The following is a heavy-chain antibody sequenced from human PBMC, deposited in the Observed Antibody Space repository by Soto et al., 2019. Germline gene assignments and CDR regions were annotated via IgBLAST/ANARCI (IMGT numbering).Heavy chain of an antibody. CDR1: GLGFGSYS. V-gene: IGHV3-23*01. CDR3: SKALYSSTYFRGMDV. CDR2: IGGDAVTT. J-gene: IGHJ6*02. D-gene: IGHD6-19*01. Sequence: GGSLRPSCAPSGLGFGSYSMTWVRQAPGKGLEWVSVIGGDAVTTNYADSVKCRVTVSRDNSKNTVHLQVNSLRAEDTAVYYCSKALYSSTYFRGMDVWGQGTTVTVSS.